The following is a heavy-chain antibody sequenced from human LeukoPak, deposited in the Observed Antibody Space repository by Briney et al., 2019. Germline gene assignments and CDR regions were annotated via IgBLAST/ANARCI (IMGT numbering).Heavy chain of an antibody. CDR3: ARGRCSSTSCYGDLPRWFDP. CDR2: ISSSGGST. Sequence: PGGSLRLSCAASGFTFSTYAMSWVRQAPGKGLEWVSAISSSGGSTYYADSVKGRFTISRDNSKNTLYLQMNSLRAEDTAVYYCARGRCSSTSCYGDLPRWFDPWGQGTLVTVSS. D-gene: IGHD2-2*01. V-gene: IGHV3-23*01. CDR1: GFTFSTYA. J-gene: IGHJ5*02.